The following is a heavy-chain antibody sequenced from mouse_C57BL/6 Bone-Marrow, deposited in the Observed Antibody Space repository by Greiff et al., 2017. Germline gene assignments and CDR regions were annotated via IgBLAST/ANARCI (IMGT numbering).Heavy chain of an antibody. CDR1: GFSLTSYG. CDR2: IWRGGST. V-gene: IGHV2-5*01. CDR3: AKNGGSSGYVDY. D-gene: IGHD3-2*02. Sequence: VMLVESGPGLVQPSQSLSITCTVSGFSLTSYGVHWVRQSPGKGLEWLGVIWRGGSTDYNAAFMSRLSITKDNSKSQVFFKMNSLQADDTAIYYCAKNGGSSGYVDYWGQGTTLTVSS. J-gene: IGHJ2*01.